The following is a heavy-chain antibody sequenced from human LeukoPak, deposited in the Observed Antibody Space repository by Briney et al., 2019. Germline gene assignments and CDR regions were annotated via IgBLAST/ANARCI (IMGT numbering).Heavy chain of an antibody. Sequence: GGSLRLSCAASGFSFSVYWMSWVRQAPGKGLEWVSAISGSGGSTYYADSVKGRFTISRDNSKNTLYLQMNSLRAEDTAVYYCAKLYGYFDYWGQGTLVTVSS. V-gene: IGHV3-23*01. CDR3: AKLYGYFDY. CDR1: GFSFSVYW. D-gene: IGHD2-8*01. J-gene: IGHJ4*02. CDR2: ISGSGGST.